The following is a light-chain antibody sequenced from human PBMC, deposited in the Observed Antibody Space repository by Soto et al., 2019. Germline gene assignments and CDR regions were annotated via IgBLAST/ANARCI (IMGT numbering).Light chain of an antibody. CDR1: SSNIGSNT. J-gene: IGLJ2*01. CDR2: SNN. Sequence: QSVLTQPPSASGTPGQRVTLSCSGRSSNIGSNTVNWYQQLPGTAHKLLIYSNNQRPSGVPDRFSGSKSGTSASLAISGLQSEDEADYYCAAWDDSLNVVVFGGGTKLTVL. V-gene: IGLV1-44*01. CDR3: AAWDDSLNVVV.